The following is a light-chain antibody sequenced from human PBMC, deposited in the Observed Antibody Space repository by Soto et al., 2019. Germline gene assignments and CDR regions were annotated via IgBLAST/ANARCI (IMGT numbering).Light chain of an antibody. CDR3: SSYTRSSTRV. Sequence: QSALTQPASVSGSPGQSITISCTGTSSDIGGYNYVSWYQQHPGKAPKLMIYEVSNRPSGVSNRFSGSKSGNTASLTISGLQAEDEADYYCSSYTRSSTRVFGGGTNLTVL. V-gene: IGLV2-14*01. J-gene: IGLJ2*01. CDR1: SSDIGGYNY. CDR2: EVS.